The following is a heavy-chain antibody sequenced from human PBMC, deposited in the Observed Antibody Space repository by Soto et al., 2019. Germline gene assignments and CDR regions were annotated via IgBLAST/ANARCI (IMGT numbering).Heavy chain of an antibody. CDR2: IFSNDEK. CDR3: ARIISPRAWLSAWFDP. D-gene: IGHD3-22*01. J-gene: IGHJ5*02. CDR1: GFSLSNARMG. Sequence: QVTLKESGPVLVQPTETLTLTCTVSGFSLSNARMGVSWIRQPPGKALEWLAHIFSNDEKSYTTSLKSRLTISKDTSESQVVLTMTNMDPVDTATYYCARIISPRAWLSAWFDPWGQGTLVTVSA. V-gene: IGHV2-26*01.